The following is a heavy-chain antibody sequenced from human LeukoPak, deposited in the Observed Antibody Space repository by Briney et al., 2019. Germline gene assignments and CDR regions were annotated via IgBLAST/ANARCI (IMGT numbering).Heavy chain of an antibody. CDR2: IYDSGST. J-gene: IGHJ4*02. D-gene: IGHD5-18*01. CDR3: ARQSAYSNGFDY. Sequence: SETLSLTCAVSGGSISSSNWWTRVRQPPGKGLEWIGEIYDSGSTNYNPSLKSRVTISVDKSKNQFSLQLNSVTAADTAVYYCARQSAYSNGFDYWGQGTLVTVSS. V-gene: IGHV4-4*02. CDR1: GGSISSSNW.